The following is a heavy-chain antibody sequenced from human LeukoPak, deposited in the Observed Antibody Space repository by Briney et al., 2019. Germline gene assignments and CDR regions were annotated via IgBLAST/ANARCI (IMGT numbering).Heavy chain of an antibody. CDR3: ARGTEWEQRAIFDY. J-gene: IGHJ4*02. Sequence: GGSLRLSCAASGFTFSSYEMNGVPQAPGKGLERVSYISSSGSTIYYAPSVKGPFPISRDNAHTSRYLQMDSVRAEDTAVCYCARGTEWEQRAIFDYWGQGTLVTVSS. CDR1: GFTFSSYE. CDR2: ISSSGSTI. V-gene: IGHV3-48*03. D-gene: IGHD1-26*01.